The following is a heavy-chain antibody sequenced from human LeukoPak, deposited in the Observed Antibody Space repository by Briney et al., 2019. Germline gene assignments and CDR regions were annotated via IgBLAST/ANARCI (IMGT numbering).Heavy chain of an antibody. CDR1: GFTVSSNY. D-gene: IGHD2-2*02. J-gene: IGHJ6*03. CDR3: ARGRRYCSSTSCYIDYYYYMDV. Sequence: GGSLRLSCAASGFTVSSNYMSWVRQAPGKGLEWVSVIYSGGSTYYADSVKGRFTISRDNSKNTLYLQMNSLRAEDTAVYYCARGRRYCSSTSCYIDYYYYMDVWGKGTTATVSS. V-gene: IGHV3-53*01. CDR2: IYSGGST.